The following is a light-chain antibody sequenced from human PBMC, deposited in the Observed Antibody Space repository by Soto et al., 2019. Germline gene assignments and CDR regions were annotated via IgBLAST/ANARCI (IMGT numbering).Light chain of an antibody. V-gene: IGLV2-23*01. Sequence: QSALTQPASVSGSPGQSITISCTGTNSDVGGYNLVSWYQQHPGKAPKLLIYEDTKRPSGVSDRFSASKSGNTASLTISGLQTEDEADYHCCSYAGSSTLVFGGGTKLTVL. J-gene: IGLJ3*02. CDR2: EDT. CDR3: CSYAGSSTLV. CDR1: NSDVGGYNL.